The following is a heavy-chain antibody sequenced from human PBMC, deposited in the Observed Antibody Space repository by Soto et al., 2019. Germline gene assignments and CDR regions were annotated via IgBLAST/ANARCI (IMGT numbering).Heavy chain of an antibody. CDR2: ISASGGTT. Sequence: TGRSMRLSCAASGFTFRNYGMKRVRQATGKGLEWVSAISASGGTTYYADSVKGRFTISRDNSKNTLYLQMNSLSAEDTAVYYCAKDLGNYSYDSRGYSCYGMDVWGQGTTVTVSS. CDR3: AKDLGNYSYDSRGYSCYGMDV. J-gene: IGHJ6*02. CDR1: GFTFRNYG. D-gene: IGHD3-22*01. V-gene: IGHV3-23*01.